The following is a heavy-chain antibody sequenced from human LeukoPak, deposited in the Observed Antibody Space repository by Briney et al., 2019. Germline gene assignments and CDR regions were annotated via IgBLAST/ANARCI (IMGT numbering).Heavy chain of an antibody. J-gene: IGHJ4*02. Sequence: ASVKVSCKASGYTFTGYYMHWVRQAPGQGLEWMGWINPNSGGTNYAQKFQGRVTMTRDTSISTAYMELSRLRSDDTAVYYCARSTRDYYGSGSYLLDYWGQGTLVTVSS. CDR2: INPNSGGT. CDR1: GYTFTGYY. D-gene: IGHD3-10*01. CDR3: ARSTRDYYGSGSYLLDY. V-gene: IGHV1-2*02.